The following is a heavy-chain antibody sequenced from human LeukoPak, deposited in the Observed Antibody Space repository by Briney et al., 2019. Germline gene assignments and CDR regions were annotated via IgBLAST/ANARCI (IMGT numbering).Heavy chain of an antibody. Sequence: GGSLRLSCATSGFTFSSYSMSWVRQAPGKGLEWVSSISSSSSYIYYADSVKGRFTISRDNAKKSLYLLMSSLRAEDTVVYYCARDPTFVVLTVDDFDSWGQGTLVTVSS. D-gene: IGHD2-21*02. CDR1: GFTFSSYS. CDR3: ARDPTFVVLTVDDFDS. J-gene: IGHJ4*02. V-gene: IGHV3-21*01. CDR2: ISSSSSYI.